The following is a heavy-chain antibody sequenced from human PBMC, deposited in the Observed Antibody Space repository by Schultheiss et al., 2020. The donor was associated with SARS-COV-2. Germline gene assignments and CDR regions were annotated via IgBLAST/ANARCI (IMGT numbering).Heavy chain of an antibody. J-gene: IGHJ6*02. CDR2: MFYTDNT. D-gene: IGHD5-18*01. Sequence: SQTLSLTCSVSGGSISYYYWSWIRQPPGKGLEWIGSMFYTDNTYYNPPLKSRVTISADTSKNQFSLKLSSVTAADTAVYYCARGYRYFYYAMDVWGQGTTVTVSS. CDR3: ARGYRYFYYAMDV. V-gene: IGHV4-59*12. CDR1: GGSISYYY.